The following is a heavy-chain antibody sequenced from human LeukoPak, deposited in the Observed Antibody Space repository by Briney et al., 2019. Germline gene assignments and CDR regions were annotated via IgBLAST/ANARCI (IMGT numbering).Heavy chain of an antibody. CDR2: IKQDGSEK. CDR1: GFTFSSYW. Sequence: GGSLRLSCAASGFTFSSYWMSWVRQAPGKGLEWVANIKQDGSEKYYVDSVKGRFTISRDNAKNSLYLQMNSLRAEDTAVYYCAREVQLERLGFGKEGSAFDYWGQGTLVTVSS. CDR3: AREVQLERLGFGKEGSAFDY. D-gene: IGHD1-1*01. V-gene: IGHV3-7*01. J-gene: IGHJ4*02.